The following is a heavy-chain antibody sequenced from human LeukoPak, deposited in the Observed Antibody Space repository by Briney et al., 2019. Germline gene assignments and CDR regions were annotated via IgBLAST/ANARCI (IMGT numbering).Heavy chain of an antibody. V-gene: IGHV3-21*01. Sequence: GGSLRLSCAASGFTFSSYSMNWVRQAPGKGLEWVSSISSSSSYIYYADSVKGRFTISRDNAKNSLYLQMNSLRAEDTAVYYCARDMDIGIGWKYFGSAFDIWGQGTMVTVSS. CDR2: ISSSSSYI. J-gene: IGHJ3*02. CDR3: ARDMDIGIGWKYFGSAFDI. D-gene: IGHD2-2*03. CDR1: GFTFSSYS.